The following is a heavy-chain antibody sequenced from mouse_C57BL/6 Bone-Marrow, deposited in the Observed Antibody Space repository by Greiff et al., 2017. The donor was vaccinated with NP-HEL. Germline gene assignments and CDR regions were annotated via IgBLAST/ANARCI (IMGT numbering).Heavy chain of an antibody. V-gene: IGHV1-50*01. J-gene: IGHJ2*03. CDR3: ARGNSDY. CDR1: GYTFTSYW. Sequence: QVQLQQPGAELVKPGASVKLSCKASGYTFTSYWMQWVKQRPGQGLEWIGEIDPDDGDTNYNQKFKGKATLTVDTSSSTAYMQLSSLTSEDSAVYYCARGNSDYEGGGTGLTVTA. CDR2: IDPDDGDT.